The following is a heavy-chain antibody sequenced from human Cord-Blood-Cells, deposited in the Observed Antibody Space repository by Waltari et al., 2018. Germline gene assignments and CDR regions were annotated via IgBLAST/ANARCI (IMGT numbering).Heavy chain of an antibody. D-gene: IGHD6-19*01. CDR1: GFTFSSYS. CDR2: ISSISSYI. V-gene: IGHV3-21*01. CDR3: ARTSGWYAFDI. J-gene: IGHJ3*02. Sequence: EVQLVESGGGLVKPGGSLRLSCAASGFTFSSYSMNWVRQAPGKGLEWVSSISSISSYIYYADSVKGRFTISRDNAKNSLYLQMNSLRAEDTAVYYCARTSGWYAFDIWGQGTMVTVSS.